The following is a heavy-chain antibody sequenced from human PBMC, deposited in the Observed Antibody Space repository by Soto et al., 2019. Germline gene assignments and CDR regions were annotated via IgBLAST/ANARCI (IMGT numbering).Heavy chain of an antibody. V-gene: IGHV4-59*06. D-gene: IGHD6-13*01. CDR3: ARSGYGSSDFDH. CDR2: IYYSGHT. Sequence: SETLSLTCTVSGGYISYHWWTWIRQPPGKGLEWIGDIYYSGHTDYSPSLKGRIAMSIDTSQNQFSLRLNSVTAADTAVYYCARSGYGSSDFDHWGQGTLVTVSS. CDR1: GGYISYHW. J-gene: IGHJ4*01.